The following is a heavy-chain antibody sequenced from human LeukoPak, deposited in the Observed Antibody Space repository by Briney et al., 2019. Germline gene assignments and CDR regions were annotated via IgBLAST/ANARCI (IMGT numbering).Heavy chain of an antibody. CDR2: IYSGHST. CDR3: ARGGLMTTVTTY. D-gene: IGHD4-17*01. CDR1: GFTVSSNY. V-gene: IGHV3-66*01. J-gene: IGHJ4*02. Sequence: GGSLRLSCAASGFTVSSNYMSWVRQAPGKGLEWVSIIYSGHSTYYADSVKGRFTISRDNSKNTLWLQMNSLRAEDTAVYYCARGGLMTTVTTYWGQGTLVTVSS.